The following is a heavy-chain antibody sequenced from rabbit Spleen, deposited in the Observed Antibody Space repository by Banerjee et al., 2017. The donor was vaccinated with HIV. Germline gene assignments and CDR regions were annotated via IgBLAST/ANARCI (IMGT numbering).Heavy chain of an antibody. CDR1: GFSFSDRDV. CDR3: ARDLVAVIVGNFTW. D-gene: IGHD4-1*01. J-gene: IGHJ4*01. CDR2: INSFTGRP. V-gene: IGHV1S45*01. Sequence: QEQLVESGGGLVQPEGSLTLTCKASGFSFSDRDVMCWVRQAPGKGLEWIACINSFTGRPVYANGAKGRFPVSKASWTPVTRQMTILTAAATARYFCARDLVAVIVGNFTWGGPGTLVPVS.